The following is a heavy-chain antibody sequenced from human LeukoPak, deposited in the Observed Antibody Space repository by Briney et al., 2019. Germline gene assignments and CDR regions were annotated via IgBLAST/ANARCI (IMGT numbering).Heavy chain of an antibody. CDR2: IIPIFGTA. D-gene: IGHD5-24*01. V-gene: IGHV1-69*05. CDR3: ARGRDGYNIPLFDY. Sequence: SVKVPCKASGGTFSSYAISWVRQAPGQGLEWMGGIIPIFGTANYAQKFQGRVTITTDESTSTAYMELSSLRSEDTTVYYCARGRDGYNIPLFDYWGQGTLVTVSS. CDR1: GGTFSSYA. J-gene: IGHJ4*02.